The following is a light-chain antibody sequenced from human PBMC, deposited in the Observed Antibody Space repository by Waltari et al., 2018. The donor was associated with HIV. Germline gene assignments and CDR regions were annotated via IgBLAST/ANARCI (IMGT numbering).Light chain of an antibody. CDR3: QQRSNWPLT. Sequence: TQSPATLSLSPGERATLSCRASQSVSSYLAWYQQKPGQAPRLLIYDASNRATGIPARFSGSGSGTDFTLTISSLEPEDFAVYYCQQRSNWPLTFGGGTKVEIK. CDR2: DAS. J-gene: IGKJ4*01. V-gene: IGKV3-11*01. CDR1: QSVSSY.